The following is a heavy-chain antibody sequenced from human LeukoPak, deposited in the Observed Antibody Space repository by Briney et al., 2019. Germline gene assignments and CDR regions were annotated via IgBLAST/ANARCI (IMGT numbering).Heavy chain of an antibody. CDR3: ARGGAYYYGSGSYYPNWFDP. D-gene: IGHD3-10*01. Sequence: SETLSLTCAVYGGSFSGYYWSWIRQPPGKGLEWIGEINHSGSTNYNPSLKSRVTISVDTSKNQFSLKLSSVTAADTAVYYCARGGAYYYGSGSYYPNWFDPWGQGTLSPSPQ. V-gene: IGHV4-34*01. CDR2: INHSGST. CDR1: GGSFSGYY. J-gene: IGHJ5*02.